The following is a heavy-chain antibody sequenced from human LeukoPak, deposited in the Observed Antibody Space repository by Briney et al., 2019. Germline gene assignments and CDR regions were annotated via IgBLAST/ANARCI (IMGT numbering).Heavy chain of an antibody. D-gene: IGHD2-2*01. CDR2: IYHGGTS. CDR1: GGSITSDGYS. CDR3: ARDRLATSPRGWFDP. Sequence: SETLSLTCNVSGGSITSDGYSWTWIRQHPATVLEWLVYIYHGGTSYYNPSLKGRLSMSMDTSRNEFSLKLTSVTAADTAVYFCARDRLATSPRGWFDPWGQGTLVTVSS. V-gene: IGHV4-31*03. J-gene: IGHJ5*02.